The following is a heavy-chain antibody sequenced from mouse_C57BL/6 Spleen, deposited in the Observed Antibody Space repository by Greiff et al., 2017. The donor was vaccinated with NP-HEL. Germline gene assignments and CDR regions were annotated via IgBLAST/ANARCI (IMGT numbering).Heavy chain of an antibody. Sequence: QVQLQQSGAELVRPGTSVKVSCKASGYAFTNYLIEWVKQRPGQGLEWIGVINPGSGGTNYNEKFKGKATLTADKSSSTAYMQLSSLTSEDSAVYFCARERGVPFAYWGQGTLVTVSA. V-gene: IGHV1-54*01. CDR2: INPGSGGT. J-gene: IGHJ3*01. CDR3: ARERGVPFAY. CDR1: GYAFTNYL.